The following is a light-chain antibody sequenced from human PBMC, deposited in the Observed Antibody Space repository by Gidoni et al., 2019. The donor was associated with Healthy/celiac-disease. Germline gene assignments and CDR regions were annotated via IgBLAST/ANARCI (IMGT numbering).Light chain of an antibody. CDR2: AAS. V-gene: IGKV1-39*01. Sequence: DIQITQSPSSLSASVGDRVTITCLASQSIGSYLNLYQQKPGKSPKLLIYAASSLQSGVPSRFSGSGSGTDFTLTISRLQPEDFATYYCQQSYSTRWTFGQGTKVEIK. CDR1: QSIGSY. CDR3: QQSYSTRWT. J-gene: IGKJ1*01.